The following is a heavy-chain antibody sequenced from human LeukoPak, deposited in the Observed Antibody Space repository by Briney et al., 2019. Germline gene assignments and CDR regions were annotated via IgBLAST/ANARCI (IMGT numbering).Heavy chain of an antibody. CDR2: IYTSGST. V-gene: IGHV4-4*07. D-gene: IGHD6-13*01. Sequence: PSETLSLTCTVSGGSISSYYWSWIRQPAGKGLEWIGRIYTSGSTNYNPSLKSRVTMSVDTSKNQFSLKLSSVTAADTAVYYCARDRGDSSSWYDLSVEWFDPWGQGTLVTVSS. CDR3: ARDRGDSSSWYDLSVEWFDP. CDR1: GGSISSYY. J-gene: IGHJ5*02.